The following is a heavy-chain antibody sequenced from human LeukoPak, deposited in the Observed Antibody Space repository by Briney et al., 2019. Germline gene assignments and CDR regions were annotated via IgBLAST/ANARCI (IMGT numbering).Heavy chain of an antibody. CDR1: GGSISSYY. D-gene: IGHD6-13*01. V-gene: IGHV4-4*07. CDR2: IYTSGST. Sequence: SETLSLTCPVSGGSISSYYYSWIRQPAGKGLEWIGRIYTSGSTNYNPSLKSRVTISVDTSKNQFSLKLSSVTAADTAVYYCARMLRQQLANFDYWGQGTLVTVSS. J-gene: IGHJ4*02. CDR3: ARMLRQQLANFDY.